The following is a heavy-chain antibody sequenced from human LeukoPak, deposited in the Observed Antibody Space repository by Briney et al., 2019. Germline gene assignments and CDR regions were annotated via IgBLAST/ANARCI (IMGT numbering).Heavy chain of an antibody. CDR3: ARTYGDYAFDI. Sequence: GRSLRLSCAASGFTFSSYAMHWVRQAPGKGLEWVAVISYDGSNKYYADSVKGRFTISRDNAKNSLYLQMNSLRAEDTAVYYCARTYGDYAFDIWGQGTMVTVSS. D-gene: IGHD4-17*01. J-gene: IGHJ3*02. V-gene: IGHV3-30-3*01. CDR2: ISYDGSNK. CDR1: GFTFSSYA.